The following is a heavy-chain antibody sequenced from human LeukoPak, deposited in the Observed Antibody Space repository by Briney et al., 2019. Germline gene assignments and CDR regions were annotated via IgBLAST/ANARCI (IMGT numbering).Heavy chain of an antibody. V-gene: IGHV3-66*01. J-gene: IGHJ4*02. CDR3: ARASGKYLYFDY. D-gene: IGHD1-26*01. CDR1: EFTVSSNC. CDR2: IYSGGST. Sequence: GGSLRLSCAASEFTVSSNCMSWVRQAPGKGLEWVSIIYSGGSTYYADSVKGRFTISRDNSKNTLYLQMNSLRAEDTAVYYCARASGKYLYFDYWGQGTLVTVSS.